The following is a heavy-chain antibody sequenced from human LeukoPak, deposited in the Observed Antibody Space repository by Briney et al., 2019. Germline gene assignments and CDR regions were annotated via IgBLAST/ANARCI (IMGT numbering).Heavy chain of an antibody. V-gene: IGHV3-21*01. D-gene: IGHD2-2*01. J-gene: IGHJ5*02. CDR1: GFTFSSYS. CDR2: ISSSSSYI. CDR3: ARVSELGYCSSTSCSQYNWFDP. Sequence: GGSLRLSCAASGFTFSSYSMNWVRQAPGKGLEWVSSISSSSSYIYYADSVKGRFTISRDNAKNSLYRQMNSLRAEDTAVYYCARVSELGYCSSTSCSQYNWFDPWGQGTLVTVSS.